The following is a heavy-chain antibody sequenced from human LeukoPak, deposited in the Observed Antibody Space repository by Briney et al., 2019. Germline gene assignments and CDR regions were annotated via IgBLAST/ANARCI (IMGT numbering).Heavy chain of an antibody. Sequence: PGGSLRLSCAASGFTFSSYSMNWVRQAPGRGLEWVSGINWNAGSTGYADSVKGRFTISRDNARDSLYLHMNSLRAEDTAFYYCAREGDAFDYWGQGTLVTVSA. D-gene: IGHD3-16*01. CDR2: INWNAGST. CDR1: GFTFSSYS. CDR3: AREGDAFDY. J-gene: IGHJ4*02. V-gene: IGHV3-20*04.